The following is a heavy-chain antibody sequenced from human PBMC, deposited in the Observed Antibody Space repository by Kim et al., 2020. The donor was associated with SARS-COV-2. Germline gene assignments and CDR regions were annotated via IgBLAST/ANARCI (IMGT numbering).Heavy chain of an antibody. CDR2: IYYSGST. CDR1: GGSISSYY. J-gene: IGHJ6*02. Sequence: SETLSLTCTVSGGSISSYYWSWIRQPPGKGLEWIGYIYYSGSTNYNPSLKSRVTISVDTSKNQFSLKLSSVTAADTAVYYCARGGGGSYYYYYGMDVWGQGTTVTVSS. V-gene: IGHV4-59*01. CDR3: ARGGGGSYYYYYGMDV. D-gene: IGHD1-26*01.